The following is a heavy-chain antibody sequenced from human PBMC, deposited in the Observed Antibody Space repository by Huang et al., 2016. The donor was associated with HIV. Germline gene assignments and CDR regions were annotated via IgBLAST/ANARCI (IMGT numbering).Heavy chain of an antibody. CDR3: ATWPPGSQMRAFDI. V-gene: IGHV4-61*09. D-gene: IGHD2-15*01. J-gene: IGHJ3*02. Sequence: QVQLQESGPGLVKPSQTLSLTCTVSGASISSGSYYWTWLRQPAGKGLEWIGQIYTRGSTNYIPSLNSRVTISIDTSKNHFSLRLNSVTAADTAVYYCATWPPGSQMRAFDIWGPGTMITVSS. CDR2: IYTRGST. CDR1: GASISSGSYY.